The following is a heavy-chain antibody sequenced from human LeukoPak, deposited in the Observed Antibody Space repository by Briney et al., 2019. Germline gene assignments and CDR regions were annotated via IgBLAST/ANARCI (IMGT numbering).Heavy chain of an antibody. D-gene: IGHD6-13*01. CDR2: ITSSSSSI. CDR3: TTAGSSWYPNWFDP. J-gene: IGHJ5*02. Sequence: GGSLRLSCAVSGFTFSNYNMDWVRQAPGKGLEWVSFITSSSSSIYYADSVKGRFTISRDNAKNSLYLQMNSLRAEDTAVYYCTTAGSSWYPNWFDPWGQGTLVTVSS. CDR1: GFTFSNYN. V-gene: IGHV3-21*01.